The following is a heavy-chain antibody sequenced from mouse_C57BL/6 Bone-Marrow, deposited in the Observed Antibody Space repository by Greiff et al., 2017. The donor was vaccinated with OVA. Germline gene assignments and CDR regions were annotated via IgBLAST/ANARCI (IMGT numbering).Heavy chain of an antibody. J-gene: IGHJ4*01. D-gene: IGHD1-1*01. CDR2: IYPRSGNT. V-gene: IGHV1-81*01. CDR3: AREGSSYAMDY. CDR1: GYTFPSYG. Sequence: VQVVESGAELARPGASVKLSCKASGYTFPSYGISWVKQRTGQGLEWIGEIYPRSGNTYYNEKFKGKATLTADKSSSTAYMELRSLTSEDSAVYFCAREGSSYAMDYWGQGTSVTVSS.